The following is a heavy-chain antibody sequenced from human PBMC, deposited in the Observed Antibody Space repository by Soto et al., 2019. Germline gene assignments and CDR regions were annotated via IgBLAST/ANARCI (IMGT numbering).Heavy chain of an antibody. J-gene: IGHJ5*02. Sequence: PSETLSLTCGVSGTSMSSTFWWTWVRQSPKKGLEWIGEIYHSGITKYNPSLKSRVTISVDKSNNQFSLEMRAVTAADTAVYYCATLPPRIEVVKTEIPAWGQGTLVTAPQ. CDR1: GTSMSSTFW. D-gene: IGHD2-15*01. V-gene: IGHV4-4*02. CDR2: IYHSGIT. CDR3: ATLPPRIEVVKTEIPA.